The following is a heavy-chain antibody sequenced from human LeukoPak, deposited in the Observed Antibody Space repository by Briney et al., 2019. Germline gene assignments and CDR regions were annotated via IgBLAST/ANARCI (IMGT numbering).Heavy chain of an antibody. CDR2: INQSAIT. D-gene: IGHD2-21*01. V-gene: IGHV4-34*01. J-gene: IGHJ4*02. Sequence: PAETLSLTCSVYGRSFSGYYWSWIRQPPGKGLEWMGEINQSAITNYNPSLNNRVTISVDTSQNQFSLKLSSVTAADTAVYYCARGFPIPNVVVIAFDYWGEGNLVTVSS. CDR3: ARGFPIPNVVVIAFDY. CDR1: GRSFSGYY.